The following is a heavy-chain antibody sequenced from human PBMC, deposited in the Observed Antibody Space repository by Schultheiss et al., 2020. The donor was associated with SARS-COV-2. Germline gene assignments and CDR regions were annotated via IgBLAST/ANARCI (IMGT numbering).Heavy chain of an antibody. J-gene: IGHJ6*03. V-gene: IGHV4-61*02. CDR1: GGSISSGGYS. D-gene: IGHD3/OR15-3a*01. CDR2: IYTSGST. Sequence: SETLSLTCAVSGGSISSGGYSWSWIRQPPGKGLEWIGRIYTSGSTNYNPSLKSRVTMSVDTSKNQFSLKLSSVTAADTAVYYCAREQGFWTGNYYYYYMDVWGKGTTVTVSS. CDR3: AREQGFWTGNYYYYYMDV.